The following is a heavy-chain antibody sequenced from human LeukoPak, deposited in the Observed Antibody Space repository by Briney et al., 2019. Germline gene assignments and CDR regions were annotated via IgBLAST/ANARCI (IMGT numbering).Heavy chain of an antibody. D-gene: IGHD4-17*01. CDR1: GFTFSTYP. CDR3: ARGYGDYGKYYFDS. Sequence: GGSLRLSCAASGFTFSTYPMNWVRQAPGKGLEWVSSISSGSGYIYYADSAKGRFIISRDNAKNSLYLQMNSLRAEDTAVYYCARGYGDYGKYYFDSWGQGTLVTVSS. CDR2: ISSGSGYI. V-gene: IGHV3-21*01. J-gene: IGHJ4*02.